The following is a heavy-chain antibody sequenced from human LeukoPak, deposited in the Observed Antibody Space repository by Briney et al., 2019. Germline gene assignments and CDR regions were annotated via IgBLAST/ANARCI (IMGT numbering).Heavy chain of an antibody. CDR1: GGSISSYY. CDR3: ARVRWSAFDI. Sequence: SETLSLTCTVSGGSISSYYWSWIRQPPGKGLEWIGYIYYSGSTNYNPSLKSRVTISVDTSKNQFSLKLSSVTAADTAVYYCARVRWSAFDIWGQGTMVTVSS. CDR2: IYYSGST. J-gene: IGHJ3*02. V-gene: IGHV4-59*01. D-gene: IGHD4-23*01.